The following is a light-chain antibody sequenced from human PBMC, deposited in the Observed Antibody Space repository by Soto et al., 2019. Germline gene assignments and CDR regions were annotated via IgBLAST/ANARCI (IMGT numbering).Light chain of an antibody. Sequence: DIQMTQSPSSLSASLGDRVTITCRASQNIRKYLNWYQQKPGEAPKLLISAVSSLETGVPSRYSGSGSGTDFTLTITSLQPEDFETYYCQQSYNNPRTFGQGTKVDIK. J-gene: IGKJ1*01. V-gene: IGKV1-39*01. CDR1: QNIRKY. CDR3: QQSYNNPRT. CDR2: AVS.